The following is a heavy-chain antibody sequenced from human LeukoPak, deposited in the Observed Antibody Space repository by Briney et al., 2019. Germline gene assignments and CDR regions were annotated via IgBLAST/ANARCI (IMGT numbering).Heavy chain of an antibody. V-gene: IGHV3-9*01. D-gene: IGHD5-18*01. CDR2: ISWNSGSI. CDR3: AKDITAMITSLFDY. Sequence: AGGSLRLSCAASGFTFDDYAMYWVRQAPGKGLEWVSGISWNSGSIGYADSVKGRFTISRDNAKNSLYLQMNSLRAEDTALYYCAKDITAMITSLFDYWGQGTLVTVSS. J-gene: IGHJ4*02. CDR1: GFTFDDYA.